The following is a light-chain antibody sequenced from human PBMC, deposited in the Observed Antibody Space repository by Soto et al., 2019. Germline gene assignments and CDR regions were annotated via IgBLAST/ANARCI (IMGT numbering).Light chain of an antibody. J-gene: IGKJ1*01. V-gene: IGKV3-15*01. CDR3: QQYNNWWT. Sequence: EIVMTQSPATLSVSPGERATLSCRASQSVSNNLAWYQKKPGQAPRLLIYGASTRATVIPARCSGSGSGTEFTLTISSLQSEDFAFYYCQQYNNWWTFGQGTRVDIK. CDR1: QSVSNN. CDR2: GAS.